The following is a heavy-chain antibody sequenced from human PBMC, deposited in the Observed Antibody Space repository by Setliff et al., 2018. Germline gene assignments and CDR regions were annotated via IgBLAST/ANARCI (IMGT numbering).Heavy chain of an antibody. CDR2: INRRGST. CDR3: ARASSGWYSAYYYYRDV. D-gene: IGHD6-19*01. J-gene: IGHJ6*03. V-gene: IGHV4-61*09. Sequence: PSETLSLTCTVSGGSVNSGYDNWNWLRQPAGKGLEWIGHINRRGSTNFTPSLKSRVTISLDTSKNQFSLNLTSVTAADTAVYYCARASSGWYSAYYYYRDVWGKGTTVT. CDR1: GGSVNSGYDN.